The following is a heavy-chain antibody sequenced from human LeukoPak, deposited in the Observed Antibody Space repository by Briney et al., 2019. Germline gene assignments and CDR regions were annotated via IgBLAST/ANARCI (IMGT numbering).Heavy chain of an antibody. Sequence: GASVKVSCKASGGTFSSYAISWVRQAPGQGLEWMGGIIPIFGTANYAQKFQGRVTITADKSTSTAYMELSSLRSEDTAVYYCARDPGVGATTRDDAFDIWGQGTMVTVSS. J-gene: IGHJ3*02. D-gene: IGHD1-26*01. CDR3: ARDPGVGATTRDDAFDI. V-gene: IGHV1-69*06. CDR1: GGTFSSYA. CDR2: IIPIFGTA.